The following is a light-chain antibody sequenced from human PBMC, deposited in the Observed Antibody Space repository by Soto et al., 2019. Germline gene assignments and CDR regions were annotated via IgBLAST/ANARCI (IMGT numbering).Light chain of an antibody. CDR2: WAS. CDR1: QSVLYSGNNENA. J-gene: IGKJ1*01. V-gene: IGKV4-1*01. Sequence: DNVMTQSPDSLAVSLGQRATINCKPSQSVLYSGNNENALVWYQQRPGQPPKLLMYWASTRDSGVPDRLSGSGSGTDFTLTISSQQAEDVAVYYCQQFYTSPTFGQGTKVDIK. CDR3: QQFYTSPT.